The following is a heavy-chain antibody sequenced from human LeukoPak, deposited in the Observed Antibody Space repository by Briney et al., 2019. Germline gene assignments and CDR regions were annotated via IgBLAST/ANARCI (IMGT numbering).Heavy chain of an antibody. D-gene: IGHD2/OR15-2a*01. Sequence: PGGSLRLSCAASGFIFSSYSMNWVRQAPGKGLEWISYISTGSTTIYYADSVKGRFTISRDNSKNTLYLQMNSLRAEDTAVYYCAKGEYDQVFDYWGQGTLVTVSS. J-gene: IGHJ4*02. V-gene: IGHV3-48*01. CDR2: ISTGSTTI. CDR1: GFIFSSYS. CDR3: AKGEYDQVFDY.